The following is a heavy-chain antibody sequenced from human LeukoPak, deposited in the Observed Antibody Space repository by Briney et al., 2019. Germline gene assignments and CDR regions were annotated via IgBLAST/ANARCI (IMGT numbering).Heavy chain of an antibody. Sequence: SETLSLTCTVSGGSLSSYYWSWVRQPPGKGLDWIGYIYYSGSTKYNPSLKSRVTISLHTSNNQFSLKLNSVTAADTAVYYCARHGLREGAPAPFFDYWGQGALVTVSS. CDR1: GGSLSSYY. D-gene: IGHD1-26*01. CDR2: IYYSGST. CDR3: ARHGLREGAPAPFFDY. V-gene: IGHV4-59*08. J-gene: IGHJ4*02.